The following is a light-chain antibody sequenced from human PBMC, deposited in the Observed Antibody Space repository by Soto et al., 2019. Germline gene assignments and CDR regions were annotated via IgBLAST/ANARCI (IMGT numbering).Light chain of an antibody. CDR3: TSYTSSITLVI. Sequence: QSALTQPASVSGSPGQSITISCTGTSSDVGGYNYVSWYQQHPGKAPKLMIYEVSNRPSGVSNRFSGSKSGNTASLTISGLQADDDANYYCTSYTSSITLVIFGGGTKVTVL. V-gene: IGLV2-14*01. J-gene: IGLJ2*01. CDR2: EVS. CDR1: SSDVGGYNY.